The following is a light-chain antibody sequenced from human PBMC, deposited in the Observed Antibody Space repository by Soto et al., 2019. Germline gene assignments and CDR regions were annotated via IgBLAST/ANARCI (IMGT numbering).Light chain of an antibody. Sequence: IVMTQSPATLSVSPGERATLSCRASQGFXSNFVWCQRKPGPAPRALXDCASTTATGSPARLSGSGSGTEFTLTISSLQSEDFAVYYCQQYNNWPWTFGQGTKVDIK. J-gene: IGKJ1*01. CDR1: QGFXSN. V-gene: IGKV3-15*01. CDR3: QQYNNWPWT. CDR2: CAS.